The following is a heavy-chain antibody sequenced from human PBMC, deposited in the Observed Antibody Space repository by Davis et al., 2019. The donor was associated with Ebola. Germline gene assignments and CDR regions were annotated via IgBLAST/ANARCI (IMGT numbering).Heavy chain of an antibody. J-gene: IGHJ6*02. CDR1: GYTFSDYF. V-gene: IGHV1-18*01. CDR3: ARDGRMPRMLYGMDV. Sequence: ASVKVSCKASGYTFSDYFIHWVRQAPGQGLEWMGWISAYNGNTNYAQKSQGRVTMTTDRSTSTAHMELRSLRSDDTAVYYCARDGRMPRMLYGMDVWGQGTTVTVSS. D-gene: IGHD1-1*01. CDR2: ISAYNGNT.